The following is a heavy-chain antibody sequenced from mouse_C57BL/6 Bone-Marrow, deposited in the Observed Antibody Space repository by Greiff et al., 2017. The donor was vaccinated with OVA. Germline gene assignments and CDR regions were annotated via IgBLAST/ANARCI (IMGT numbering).Heavy chain of an antibody. J-gene: IGHJ3*01. CDR3: ARHGGLRQAWFAY. Sequence: EVQLVESGGGLVQPGESLKLSCAASGFTFSDYYMYWVRQTPEKRLEWVAYISNGGGSTYYPDTVKGRFTISRDNAKNTLYLQMSRLKSEDTAMYYCARHGGLRQAWFAYWGQGTLVTVSA. D-gene: IGHD1-1*01. CDR2: ISNGGGST. CDR1: GFTFSDYY. V-gene: IGHV5-12*01.